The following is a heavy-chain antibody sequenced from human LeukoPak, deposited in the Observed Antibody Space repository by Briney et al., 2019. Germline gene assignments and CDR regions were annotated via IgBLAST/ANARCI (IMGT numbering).Heavy chain of an antibody. D-gene: IGHD3-9*01. CDR1: GFTFSSYG. CDR3: AKDRVLRYFDWLLSGFDY. V-gene: IGHV3-23*01. CDR2: ISGSGGST. Sequence: PGGTLGLSCAASGFTFSSYGMSWVRQAPGKGLEWVSAISGSGGSTYYADSVKGRFTISRDNSKNTLYLQMNSLRAEDTAVYYCAKDRVLRYFDWLLSGFDYWGQGTLVTVSS. J-gene: IGHJ4*02.